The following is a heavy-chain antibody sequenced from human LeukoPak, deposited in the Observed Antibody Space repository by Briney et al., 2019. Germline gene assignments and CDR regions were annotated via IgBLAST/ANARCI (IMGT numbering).Heavy chain of an antibody. Sequence: GGSLRLSCAASGFTVSSYSMHWVRQAPGKGPVWVSRIDSDGSTTNYADSVKGRFTIYRDNAKNTLYLQMSSLRAEDTALYYCARTFSALYGMDVWGQGTTVTVSS. CDR2: IDSDGSTT. J-gene: IGHJ6*02. CDR3: ARTFSALYGMDV. D-gene: IGHD2-15*01. CDR1: GFTVSSYS. V-gene: IGHV3-74*01.